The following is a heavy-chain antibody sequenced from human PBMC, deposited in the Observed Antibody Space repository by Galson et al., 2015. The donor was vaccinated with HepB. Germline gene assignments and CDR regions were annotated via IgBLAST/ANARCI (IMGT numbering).Heavy chain of an antibody. CDR2: ISYTGRYT. CDR1: GFSFNYFP. D-gene: IGHD3-10*01. V-gene: IGHV3-30*18. CDR3: AQDLTYYYGSGSYFVGMDA. J-gene: IGHJ6*02. Sequence: SLRLSCAASGFSFNYFPMHWVRQAPGKGLEWVAVISYTGRYTNYADFGKGRFTISRDNAKYSLYLQMNSLRTEDTALYYCAQDLTYYYGSGSYFVGMDAWGQGTTVTVS.